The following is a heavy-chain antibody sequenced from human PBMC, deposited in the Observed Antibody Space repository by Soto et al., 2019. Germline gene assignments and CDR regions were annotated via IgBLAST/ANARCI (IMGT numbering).Heavy chain of an antibody. CDR2: IIPIFGTA. CDR1: GGTFSSYA. Sequence: QVQLVQSGAEVKKPGSSVKVSCKASGGTFSSYAISWVRQAPGQGLEWMGGIIPIFGTANYAQKFQGRVTITADKSTSTAYMELSSLRSEDTAVYYGARSVTSHSLTNWFDPWGQGTLVTVSS. J-gene: IGHJ5*02. D-gene: IGHD4-4*01. CDR3: ARSVTSHSLTNWFDP. V-gene: IGHV1-69*06.